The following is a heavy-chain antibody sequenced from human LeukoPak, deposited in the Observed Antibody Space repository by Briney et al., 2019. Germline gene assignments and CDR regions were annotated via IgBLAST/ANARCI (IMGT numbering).Heavy chain of an antibody. Sequence: ASVKVSCKASGYTFTGDYMHWVRQAPGQGLEWVGWINPNSGGTNYAQKFQGRVTMTRDTSISTAYMELSRLRSDDTAVYYCARGAGATRSFYYYGMDVWGQGTMVTVSS. CDR3: ARGAGATRSFYYYGMDV. J-gene: IGHJ6*02. CDR2: INPNSGGT. D-gene: IGHD1-26*01. V-gene: IGHV1-2*02. CDR1: GYTFTGDY.